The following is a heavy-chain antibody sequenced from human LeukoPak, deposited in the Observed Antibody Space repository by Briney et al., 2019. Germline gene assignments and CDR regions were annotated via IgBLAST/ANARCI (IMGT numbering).Heavy chain of an antibody. CDR1: GYTFTGYY. CDR3: ARTKAPPDPWAWFDP. D-gene: IGHD1-14*01. J-gene: IGHJ5*02. Sequence: ASVKVSCKASGYTFTGYYMHWVRQAPGQGLEWMGWISPNSGDTDIAQKFQGRVTMTRDTSIATSYMEVDSLTSDDTAVYYCARTKAPPDPWAWFDPWGQGTLVT. V-gene: IGHV1-2*02. CDR2: ISPNSGDT.